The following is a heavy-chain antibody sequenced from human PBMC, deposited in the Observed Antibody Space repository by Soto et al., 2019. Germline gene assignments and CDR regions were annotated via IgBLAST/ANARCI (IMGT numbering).Heavy chain of an antibody. V-gene: IGHV3-23*01. CDR2: ISGSGDTT. J-gene: IGHJ4*02. CDR3: AKADYSYSWAPGDY. Sequence: EVQVLESGGGLVQPGGSLSLSCVISRLTFSNYALNWVRQAPGKGLEWVSSISGSGDTTYYADSVKGRFTISRDNSKNTLYLQMNSLRVEDTALYYCAKADYSYSWAPGDYWGQGTLVTVSS. D-gene: IGHD6-13*01. CDR1: RLTFSNYA.